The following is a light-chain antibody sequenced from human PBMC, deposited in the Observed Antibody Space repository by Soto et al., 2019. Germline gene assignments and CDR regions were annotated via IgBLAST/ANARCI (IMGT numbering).Light chain of an antibody. CDR1: QSVSSN. J-gene: IGKJ5*01. V-gene: IGKV3-15*01. Sequence: EIVMTQCPATLSVSPGERDTLSCRASQSVSSNLAWYQEKPGQAPRLLIYGASTRATGIPARFSGSGSGTAFTLTISSLQSEDFAVYYCQQYNNCQVTFGQGTHWRL. CDR2: GAS. CDR3: QQYNNCQVT.